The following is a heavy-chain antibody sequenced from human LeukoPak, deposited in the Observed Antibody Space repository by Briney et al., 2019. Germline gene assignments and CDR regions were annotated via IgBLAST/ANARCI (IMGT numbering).Heavy chain of an antibody. D-gene: IGHD1-7*01. J-gene: IGHJ4*02. CDR1: GYTFTGYY. Sequence: PGASVKVSCKASGYTFTGYYMHWVRQAPGQGLEWMGWINPNSGGTNYAQKFQGRVTMTRDTSISTAYMELSRLRSDDTAVYYCARDSGLLELSTGGDFDYWGQGTLVTVSS. CDR2: INPNSGGT. CDR3: ARDSGLLELSTGGDFDY. V-gene: IGHV1-2*02.